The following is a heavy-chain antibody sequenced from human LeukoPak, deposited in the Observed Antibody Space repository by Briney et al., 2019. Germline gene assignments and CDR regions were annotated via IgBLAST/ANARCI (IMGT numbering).Heavy chain of an antibody. J-gene: IGHJ5*02. V-gene: IGHV3-30*02. CDR2: IRYDGSNK. CDR3: AKDPHDYGDYPPANWFDP. Sequence: TGGSLRLSCAASGFTFSSYGMHWVRQAPGKGREWVAFIRYDGSNKYYADSVKGRFTISRDNSKNTLYLQMNSLRAEDTAVYYCAKDPHDYGDYPPANWFDPWGQGTLVTVSS. D-gene: IGHD4-17*01. CDR1: GFTFSSYG.